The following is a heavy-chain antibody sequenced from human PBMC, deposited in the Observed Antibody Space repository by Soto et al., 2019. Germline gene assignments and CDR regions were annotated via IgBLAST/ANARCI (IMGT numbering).Heavy chain of an antibody. Sequence: ASVKVSCKASGYTFTGYYMHWVRQAPGQGLEWMGWINPNSGGTNYAQKFQGWVTMTRDTSISTAYMELSRLRSDDTAVYYCARDRCSGGSCYLDFDYWGQGTLVTVSS. CDR1: GYTFTGYY. V-gene: IGHV1-2*04. D-gene: IGHD2-15*01. CDR3: ARDRCSGGSCYLDFDY. J-gene: IGHJ4*02. CDR2: INPNSGGT.